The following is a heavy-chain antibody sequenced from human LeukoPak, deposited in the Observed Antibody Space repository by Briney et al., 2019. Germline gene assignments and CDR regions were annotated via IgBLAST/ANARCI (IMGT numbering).Heavy chain of an antibody. CDR2: IYHSGST. J-gene: IGHJ4*02. CDR3: ARAPRYGGNSDY. Sequence: PSEALSLTCTVSGYSISSGYYWGWIRPPPGKGLEWIGSIYHSGSTYYNPSLKSRITISVDTSKNQFSLKLNSVTAADTAVYYCARAPRYGGNSDYWGQGTLVTVSS. V-gene: IGHV4-38-2*02. CDR1: GYSISSGYY. D-gene: IGHD4-23*01.